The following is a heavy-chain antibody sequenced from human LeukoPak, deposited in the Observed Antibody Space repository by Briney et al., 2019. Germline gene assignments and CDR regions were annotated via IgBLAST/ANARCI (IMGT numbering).Heavy chain of an antibody. V-gene: IGHV3-30*18. CDR1: GFTFSDYG. D-gene: IGHD3-10*01. Sequence: GGSVRLSCAASGFTFSDYGMHWVRQAPRKGLEWVALISYDRGNKFYADSVRDRFTISRDNSKNTLFLQMNSLRIEDTAVYYCAKVFEVRGARRPKDYWGQGTLVIVSS. CDR3: AKVFEVRGARRPKDY. CDR2: ISYDRGNK. J-gene: IGHJ4*02.